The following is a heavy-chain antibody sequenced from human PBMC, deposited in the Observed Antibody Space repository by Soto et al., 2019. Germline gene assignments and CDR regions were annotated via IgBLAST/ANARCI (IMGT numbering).Heavy chain of an antibody. J-gene: IGHJ6*02. CDR1: GGSIGSGGYS. CDR3: AAQRELRFLEWRENYYGMDV. D-gene: IGHD3-3*01. V-gene: IGHV4-30-2*01. CDR2: IYHSGST. Sequence: PSETLSLTCAVSGGSIGSGGYSWSWIRQPPGKGLEWIGYIYHSGSTYYNPSLKSRVTISVDRSKNQFSLKLSSVTAADTAVYYCAAQRELRFLEWRENYYGMDVWGQGTTVTVSS.